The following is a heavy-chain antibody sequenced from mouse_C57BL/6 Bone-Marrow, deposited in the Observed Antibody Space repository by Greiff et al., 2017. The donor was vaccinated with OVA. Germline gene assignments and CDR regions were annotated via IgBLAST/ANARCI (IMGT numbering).Heavy chain of an antibody. CDR1: GYTFTSYW. Sequence: QVQLKESGAELVKPGASVKLSCKASGYTFTSYWMHWVKQRPGQGLEWIGMIHPNSGSTNYNEKFKSKATLTVDKSSSTAYMQLSSLTSEDSAVYYCAREGLYYGNYYYFDYWGQGTTLTVSS. D-gene: IGHD2-1*01. V-gene: IGHV1-64*01. CDR2: IHPNSGST. CDR3: AREGLYYGNYYYFDY. J-gene: IGHJ2*01.